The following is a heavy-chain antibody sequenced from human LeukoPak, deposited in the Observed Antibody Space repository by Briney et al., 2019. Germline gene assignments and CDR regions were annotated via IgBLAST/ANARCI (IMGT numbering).Heavy chain of an antibody. CDR3: ARGGLYCSGGSCYSSWYYFDY. CDR2: ISAYNGNT. CDR1: DYTFTSYG. D-gene: IGHD2-15*01. V-gene: IGHV1-18*01. Sequence: ASVKVSCKASDYTFTSYGISWVRQAPGQGLEWMGWISAYNGNTNYAQKLQGRVTMTTDTSTSTAYMELRSLRSDDTAVYYCARGGLYCSGGSCYSSWYYFDYWGQGTLVTVSS. J-gene: IGHJ4*02.